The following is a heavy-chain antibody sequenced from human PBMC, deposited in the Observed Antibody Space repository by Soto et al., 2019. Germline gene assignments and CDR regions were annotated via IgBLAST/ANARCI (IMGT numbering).Heavy chain of an antibody. D-gene: IGHD3-22*01. CDR2: IYYSGST. J-gene: IGHJ4*02. CDR3: ARADYYDSSGYYGGDY. Sequence: QVQLQESGPGLVKPSQTLSLTCTVSGGSISSGDYYWSWIRQPPGKGLEWIGYIYYSGSTYYNPSLKSRVTISVDTSKNQFSLKLSSVTAADTAGYYCARADYYDSSGYYGGDYWGQGTLVTVSS. CDR1: GGSISSGDYY. V-gene: IGHV4-30-4*01.